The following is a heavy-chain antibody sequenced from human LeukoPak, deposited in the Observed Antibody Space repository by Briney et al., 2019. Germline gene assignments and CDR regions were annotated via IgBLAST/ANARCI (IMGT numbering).Heavy chain of an antibody. Sequence: GGSLRLSCAASGFTFSAHAMTWVRQAPGKGLEWVSTITDSGLSGIYTVGGSTFYADSVKGRFTVSRDNAKNTLYLQLSSLRPEDTAVYYCGRDLNGDLDYWGQGTLVTVSS. CDR3: GRDLNGDLDY. D-gene: IGHD4-17*01. J-gene: IGHJ4*02. V-gene: IGHV3-23*01. CDR1: GFTFSAHA. CDR2: ITDSGLSGIYTVGGST.